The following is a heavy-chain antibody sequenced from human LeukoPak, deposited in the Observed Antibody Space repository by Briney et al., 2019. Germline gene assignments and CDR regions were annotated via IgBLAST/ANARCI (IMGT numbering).Heavy chain of an antibody. CDR1: GGSISSYY. CDR3: ARVYQPKNYYYYYGMDV. CDR2: IYYSGST. D-gene: IGHD2-8*01. Sequence: SETLSLTCTVSGGSISSYYWSWIRQPPGKGLEWIGYIYYSGSTNYNPSLKSRVTISVDTSKNQFSLKLSSVTAADTAVYYCARVYQPKNYYYYYGMDVWGQGTTVTVSS. V-gene: IGHV4-59*01. J-gene: IGHJ6*02.